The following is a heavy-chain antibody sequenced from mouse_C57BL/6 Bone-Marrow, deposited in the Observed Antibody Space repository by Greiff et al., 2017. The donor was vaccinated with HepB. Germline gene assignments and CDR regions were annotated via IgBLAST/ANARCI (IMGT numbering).Heavy chain of an antibody. CDR1: GYTFTDYN. CDR2: INPNNGGT. V-gene: IGHV1-22*01. D-gene: IGHD2-14*01. CDR3: ARVRRACFAY. J-gene: IGHJ3*01. Sequence: VQLKESGPELVKPGASVKMSCKASGYTFTDYNMHWVKQSHGKSLEWIGYINPNNGGTRYNQKFKGKATLNVNQSSSTAYMELRSLTSEDSAVYYCARVRRACFAYWGQGTLVTVSA.